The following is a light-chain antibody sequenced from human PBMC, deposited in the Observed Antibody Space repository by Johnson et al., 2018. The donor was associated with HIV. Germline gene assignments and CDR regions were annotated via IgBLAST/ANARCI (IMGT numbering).Light chain of an antibody. J-gene: IGLJ1*01. CDR1: SSNLGNNY. CDR3: GTWDGSLSGYV. CDR2: DNN. V-gene: IGLV1-51*01. Sequence: HSVLTQPPSVSAAPGQKVTISCSGSSSNLGNNYVSWYQQLPGTAPKLLIYDNNKRPSGIPDRFSGSTSGTSATMGITGLQTGDEADYYCGTWDGSLSGYVFGTGTKVTVI.